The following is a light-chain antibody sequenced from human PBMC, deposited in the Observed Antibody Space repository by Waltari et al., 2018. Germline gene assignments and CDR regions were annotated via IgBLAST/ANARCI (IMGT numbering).Light chain of an antibody. V-gene: IGKV1-9*01. Sequence: DIQLTQSPSFLSASVGDRVTITCRASQDISSHLAWYQKNPGKAPKLLVYGASTLGSGVPSGFSDGGSGTEFTLTISSLQPEDFATYYCQQLNSYPITFGQGTRLEIK. CDR3: QQLNSYPIT. CDR1: QDISSH. CDR2: GAS. J-gene: IGKJ5*01.